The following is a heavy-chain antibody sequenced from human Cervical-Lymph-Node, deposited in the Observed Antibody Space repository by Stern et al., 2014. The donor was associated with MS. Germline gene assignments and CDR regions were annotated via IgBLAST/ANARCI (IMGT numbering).Heavy chain of an antibody. CDR1: GFTFSYHA. CDR2: ISYDGSDK. V-gene: IGHV3-30*01. Sequence: VQLEASGGGVVQPGRSLRLSCAASGFTFSYHAMHWVRQAPGTGLEWVAVISYDGSDKNDADSVKGRFTISRDNSRNTLYLQMNSLRVDDTAVYYCARGGAVATSDYYFDYWGQGILVTVSS. D-gene: IGHD5-12*01. CDR3: ARGGAVATSDYYFDY. J-gene: IGHJ4*02.